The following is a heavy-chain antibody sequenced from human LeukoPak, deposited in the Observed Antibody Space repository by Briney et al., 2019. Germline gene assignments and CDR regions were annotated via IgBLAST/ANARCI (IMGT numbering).Heavy chain of an antibody. CDR3: AKGRNASGDDASDI. Sequence: GGSLRLSCAASGFTFSLYAMTWVRQAPGKGLEWVSIINDTGGSTYYADSVKGRFTLSRDNSMKTLYMQMNSLRVEDTDIYYCAKGRNASGDDASDIWGQGKLVTVSS. CDR1: GFTFSLYA. CDR2: INDTGGST. D-gene: IGHD7-27*01. V-gene: IGHV3-23*01. J-gene: IGHJ3*02.